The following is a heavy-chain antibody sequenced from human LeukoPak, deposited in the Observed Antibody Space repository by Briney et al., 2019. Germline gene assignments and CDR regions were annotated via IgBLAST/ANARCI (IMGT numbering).Heavy chain of an antibody. J-gene: IGHJ4*02. CDR2: ISFSGTYI. CDR3: ARRASTERGHSYGLDY. CDR1: GFSFSSYS. D-gene: IGHD5-18*01. Sequence: GGSLRLSCAASGFSFSSYSMNWVRQAAGKGLEWVSSISFSGTYIYYADSLKGRITISRDNARRSLFLQMNSLRAEDTAVYYCARRASTERGHSYGLDYWGQGTLVTVSS. V-gene: IGHV3-21*01.